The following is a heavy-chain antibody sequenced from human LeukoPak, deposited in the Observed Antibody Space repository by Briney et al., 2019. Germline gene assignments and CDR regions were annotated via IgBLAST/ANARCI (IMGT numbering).Heavy chain of an antibody. J-gene: IGHJ3*02. CDR2: FKSKADDGTT. CDR3: ATEGCSGSYYGDDAFDM. CDR1: GFSFTNTW. D-gene: IGHD3-10*02. V-gene: IGHV3-15*01. Sequence: PGGSLRLSCEASGFSFTNTWMSWVRQAPGKGLEWVGRFKSKADDGTTDYAAPVQGRFTISRDDSTNTLSLQMNSLKTEDTAVYYCATEGCSGSYYGDDAFDMWGQGTMVTVSS.